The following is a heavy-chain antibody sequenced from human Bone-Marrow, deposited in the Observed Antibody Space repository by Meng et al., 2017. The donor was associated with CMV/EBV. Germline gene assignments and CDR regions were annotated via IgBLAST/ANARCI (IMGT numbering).Heavy chain of an antibody. J-gene: IGHJ4*02. V-gene: IGHV4-61*02. CDR1: GGSRSSGSYY. Sequence: SLTWTVWGGSRSSGSYYWSWIRQPAGKGLEWIGRIYTSGSTNYNPSLKSRVTISVDTSKNQFSLKLSSVTAADTAVYYCARVGYSYELWGQGTLVTVSS. CDR2: IYTSGST. CDR3: ARVGYSYEL. D-gene: IGHD5-18*01.